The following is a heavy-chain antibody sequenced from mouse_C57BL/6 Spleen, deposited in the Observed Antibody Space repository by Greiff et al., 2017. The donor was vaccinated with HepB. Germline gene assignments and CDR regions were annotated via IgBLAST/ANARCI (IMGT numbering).Heavy chain of an antibody. CDR1: GYTFTEYT. J-gene: IGHJ1*03. V-gene: IGHV1-62-2*01. CDR3: ARHGLANWDGDWYFDV. D-gene: IGHD4-1*01. CDR2: FYPGSGSI. Sequence: QVQLKESGAELVKPGASVKLSCKASGYTFTEYTIHWVKQRSGQGLEWIGWFYPGSGSIKYNEKFKDKATLTADKSSSTVYMELSRLTSEDSAVYFCARHGLANWDGDWYFDVWGTGTTVTVSS.